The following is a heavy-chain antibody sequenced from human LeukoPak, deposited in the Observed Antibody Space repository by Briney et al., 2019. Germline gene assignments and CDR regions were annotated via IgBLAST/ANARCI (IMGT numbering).Heavy chain of an antibody. V-gene: IGHV3-11*01. CDR1: GFTFSDYY. J-gene: IGHJ3*02. D-gene: IGHD3/OR15-3a*01. CDR2: ISSSGSTI. Sequence: GGSLRLSCAASGFTFSDYYMSWIRQAPGKGLEWVSYISSSGSTIYYADSVKGRFTISRDNAKNSLYLQMNSLRAEDTAVYYCARPNSPGLVHDAFDIWGQGTMVTVSS. CDR3: ARPNSPGLVHDAFDI.